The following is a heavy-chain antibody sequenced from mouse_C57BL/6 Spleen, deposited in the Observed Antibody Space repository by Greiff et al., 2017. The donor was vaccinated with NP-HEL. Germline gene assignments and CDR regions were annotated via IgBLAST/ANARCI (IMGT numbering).Heavy chain of an antibody. Sequence: EVQLQQSGPELVKPGASVKIPCKASGYTFTDYNMDWVKQSHEKSLDWIGDINPNNGCTIYNQKFKGKATLTVEQSSSTAYMELRSLTSEDTAVYYCARVEVDGSLYAMDYWGQGTSVTVSS. CDR2: INPNNGCT. D-gene: IGHD1-1*02. J-gene: IGHJ4*01. V-gene: IGHV1-18*01. CDR1: GYTFTDYN. CDR3: ARVEVDGSLYAMDY.